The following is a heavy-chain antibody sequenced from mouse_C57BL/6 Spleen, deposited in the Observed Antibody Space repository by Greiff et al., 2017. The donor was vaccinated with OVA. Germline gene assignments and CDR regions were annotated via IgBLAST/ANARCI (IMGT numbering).Heavy chain of an antibody. CDR1: GFTFSDYG. V-gene: IGHV5-17*01. CDR2: ISSGSSTI. D-gene: IGHD1-1*01. Sequence: DVHLVESGGGLVKPGGSLKLSCAASGFTFSDYGMHWVRQAPEKGLEWAAYISSGSSTIYYADTVKGRFTISRDNAKNTLFLQMTSLRAEDTAMYYCARHSSYGGWFAYWGQGTLVTVSA. J-gene: IGHJ3*01. CDR3: ARHSSYGGWFAY.